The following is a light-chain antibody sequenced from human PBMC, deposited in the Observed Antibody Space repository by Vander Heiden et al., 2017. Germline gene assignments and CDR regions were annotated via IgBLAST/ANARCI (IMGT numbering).Light chain of an antibody. Sequence: SYELTQPPSVSVSPGQTARITCSGDALTKQYAYWYQQKPGQAPVLVIYKDSERPAGIPGRFSGSSSGTTVTLTISGVQAEDEADYYGQSADSSGTWVFGGGTKLTVL. CDR1: ALTKQY. J-gene: IGLJ3*02. CDR2: KDS. CDR3: QSADSSGTWV. V-gene: IGLV3-25*03.